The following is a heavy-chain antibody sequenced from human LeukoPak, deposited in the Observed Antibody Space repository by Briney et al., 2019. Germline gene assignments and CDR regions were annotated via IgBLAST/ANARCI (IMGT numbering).Heavy chain of an antibody. V-gene: IGHV1-8*01. J-gene: IGHJ5*02. CDR2: MNPNSGNT. Sequence: ASVKVSCKASGYTFTSYDINGVRQATGQGREWMGWMNPNSGNTGYAQKSQGRVTMTRNTSISTAYMELSSLRCEDTAVTYCARVGLEVDCFDPWGQGTLVTVSS. D-gene: IGHD1-26*01. CDR1: GYTFTSYD. CDR3: ARVGLEVDCFDP.